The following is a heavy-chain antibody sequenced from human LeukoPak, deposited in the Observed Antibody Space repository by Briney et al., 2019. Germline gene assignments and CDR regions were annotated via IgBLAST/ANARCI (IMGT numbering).Heavy chain of an antibody. V-gene: IGHV3-23*01. CDR2: TSTAGDRT. CDR1: GFTSKSYA. CDR3: AKILERELQYYYYGMDV. D-gene: IGHD5-24*01. J-gene: IGHJ6*02. Sequence: GGSLRLSCAASGFTSKSYAMIWVRQAPGKGLESVSSTSTAGDRTYYTDSVKGRFAISRGNSKNTLYLQMNSLRAEDTAVYYCAKILERELQYYYYGMDVWGQGTTVTVSS.